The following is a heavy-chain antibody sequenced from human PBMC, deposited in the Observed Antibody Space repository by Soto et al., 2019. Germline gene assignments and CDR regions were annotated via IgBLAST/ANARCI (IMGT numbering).Heavy chain of an antibody. V-gene: IGHV4-34*01. Sequence: SETLSLTCAVYGGSFSGYYWSWIRQPPGKGLEWIGEINHSGSTNYNPSLKSRATISVDTSKNQFSLKLSSVTAADTAVYYCARRYGSAIDYWGQGTLVTVSS. CDR3: ARRYGSAIDY. CDR2: INHSGST. J-gene: IGHJ4*02. D-gene: IGHD1-26*01. CDR1: GGSFSGYY.